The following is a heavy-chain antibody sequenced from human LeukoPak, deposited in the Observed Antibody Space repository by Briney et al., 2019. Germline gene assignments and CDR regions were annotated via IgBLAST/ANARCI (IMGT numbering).Heavy chain of an antibody. Sequence: GGSLRLSCAASGFTFGSYSMTWVRQAPGKGLEWVSSISDSSSFIYYADSVRGRFTISRDNAKNSLYLQMNSLRAEDTAVYYCARDITYLSKNWFDPWGQGTLVTVSS. CDR1: GFTFGSYS. CDR2: ISDSSSFI. J-gene: IGHJ5*02. D-gene: IGHD2/OR15-2a*01. V-gene: IGHV3-21*01. CDR3: ARDITYLSKNWFDP.